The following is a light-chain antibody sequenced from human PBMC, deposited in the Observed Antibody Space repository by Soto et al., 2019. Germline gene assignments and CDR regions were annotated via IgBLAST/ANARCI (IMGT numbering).Light chain of an antibody. J-gene: IGKJ3*01. Sequence: DIQMTQSPSSLSASVGARVSITCQASQDIRTSLSWFQQKPGRAPKLLIYGASNLETGVPSRFRGSGSGTYFTFTISSLQPEDIATYSCQHYDNLPPFTFGPGTKVDIK. CDR1: QDIRTS. CDR2: GAS. V-gene: IGKV1-33*01. CDR3: QHYDNLPPFT.